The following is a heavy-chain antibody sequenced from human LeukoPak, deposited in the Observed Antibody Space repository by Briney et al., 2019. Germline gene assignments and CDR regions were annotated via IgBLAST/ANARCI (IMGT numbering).Heavy chain of an antibody. CDR2: IYYSGST. D-gene: IGHD3-10*01. J-gene: IGHJ4*02. CDR1: GGSISSSSYY. CDR3: ARRDYYGSGSYYKFDY. Sequence: SQTLSLTCTVSGGSISSSSYYWGWIRQPPGKGLEWIGSIYYSGSTYYNPSLKSRVTISVDTSKNQFSLKLSSVTAADTAVYYCARRDYYGSGSYYKFDYWGQGTLVTVSS. V-gene: IGHV4-39*01.